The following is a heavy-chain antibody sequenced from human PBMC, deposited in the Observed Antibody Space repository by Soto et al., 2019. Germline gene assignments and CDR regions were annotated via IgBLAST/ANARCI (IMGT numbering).Heavy chain of an antibody. D-gene: IGHD3-16*01. CDR3: ARPAYYDYVWGSYGGLDV. Sequence: LGESLKISCKGSGYSFTSYWIGWVRQMPGKGLEWMGIIYPGDSDTRYSPSFQGQVTISADKSISTAYLQWSSLKASDTAMYYCARPAYYDYVWGSYGGLDVWGQGTTVTVSS. CDR1: GYSFTSYW. CDR2: IYPGDSDT. J-gene: IGHJ6*02. V-gene: IGHV5-51*01.